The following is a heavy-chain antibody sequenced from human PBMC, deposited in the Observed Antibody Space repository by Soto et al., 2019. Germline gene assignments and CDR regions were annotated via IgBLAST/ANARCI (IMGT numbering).Heavy chain of an antibody. J-gene: IGHJ4*02. CDR1: GYTFTSYD. CDR2: MNPNSGNT. D-gene: IGHD5-18*01. Sequence: QVQLVQSGAEVKKPGASVKVSCKASGYTFTSYDIKWARQATGQGREWMGCMNPNSGNTVYAQKFQGRVTMTRNTSIRTANMELSSLRSEYTHVYYCARERSYGLDYWGQGTLVTVSS. CDR3: ARERSYGLDY. V-gene: IGHV1-8*01.